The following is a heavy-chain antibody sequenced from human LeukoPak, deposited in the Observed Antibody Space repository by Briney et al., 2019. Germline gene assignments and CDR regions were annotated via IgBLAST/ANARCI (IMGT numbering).Heavy chain of an antibody. V-gene: IGHV4-59*08. CDR1: SGSISPYY. CDR3: AKDYGTSSGPLLTEDTLFNY. J-gene: IGHJ4*02. D-gene: IGHD6-6*01. CDR2: IHYTGST. Sequence: PSETLSLTCTVSSGSISPYYWTWIRQPPGKGLEWLGYIHYTGSTNYNPSLKSRVTISVDTSKNQFSLKLTSVTAADTAVYYCAKDYGTSSGPLLTEDTLFNYWGRGTLVTVSS.